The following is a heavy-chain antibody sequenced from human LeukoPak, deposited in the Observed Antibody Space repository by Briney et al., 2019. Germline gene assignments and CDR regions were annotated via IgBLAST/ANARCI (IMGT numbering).Heavy chain of an antibody. Sequence: ASVKVSCKASGYTFTGYSIHWVRQAPGQGLEWMGWINPKSGDTEYAQKFQGRVSMAGDTSITTVYMQLGGLRSDDTAVYYCARADPIYYYMDVWGKGTTVTVSS. CDR2: INPKSGDT. CDR3: ARADPIYYYMDV. J-gene: IGHJ6*03. V-gene: IGHV1-2*02. CDR1: GYTFTGYS.